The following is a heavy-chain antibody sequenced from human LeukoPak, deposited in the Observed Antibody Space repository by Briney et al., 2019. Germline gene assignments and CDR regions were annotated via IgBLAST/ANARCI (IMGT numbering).Heavy chain of an antibody. J-gene: IGHJ6*03. CDR1: GFTFSASD. Sequence: GGSLRLSCAASGFTFSASDMNWVRQTPGKGLEWVSSITSSSSYAFYADSVKGRFTISRDNAKSSLYLQMNNLRAEDTAVYYCARDPYSGHYGNDYYYYMDVWGKGTTVTISS. D-gene: IGHD5-12*01. CDR2: ITSSSSYA. CDR3: ARDPYSGHYGNDYYYYMDV. V-gene: IGHV3-21*01.